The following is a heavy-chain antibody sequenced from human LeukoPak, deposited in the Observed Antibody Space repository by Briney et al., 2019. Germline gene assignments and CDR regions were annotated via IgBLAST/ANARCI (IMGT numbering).Heavy chain of an antibody. CDR1: DSTFSSYW. J-gene: IGHJ4*02. V-gene: IGHV3-7*01. CDR2: IKEDGSEK. CDR3: ARGGAHFDY. D-gene: IGHD3-10*01. Sequence: PWGSLRLSCAASDSTFSSYWMTWVRQAPGKGLEWVANIKEDGSEKYYLDSVKGRFTISRDNAKNSLYLHMNSLRAEDTAMYYCARGGAHFDYWGQGTLVTVSS.